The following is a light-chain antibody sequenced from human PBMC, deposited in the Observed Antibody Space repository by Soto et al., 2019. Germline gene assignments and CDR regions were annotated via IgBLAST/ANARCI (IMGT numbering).Light chain of an antibody. CDR3: SSYTTAYTQV. V-gene: IGLV2-14*01. CDR1: SNDVGYYNY. J-gene: IGLJ3*02. CDR2: EVT. Sequence: LSQPASVSGSPGQSITISCTGTSNDVGYYNYVSWYQQHPGQAPKLMISEVTTRPSGVSDRFSGSKSGNTASLTISRLQAEDEAHYYCSSYTTAYTQVFGGGTKLTVL.